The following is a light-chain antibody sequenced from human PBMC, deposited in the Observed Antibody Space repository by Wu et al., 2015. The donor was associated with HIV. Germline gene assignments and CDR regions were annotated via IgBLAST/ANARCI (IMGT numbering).Light chain of an antibody. Sequence: EIVLTQSPGTLSLSPGDSATLSCRASQSIGSTDLAWYQQRPGQAPRLLIYDASTRATGIPDRFSGRGSGRDFTLIISRLQPEDFAVYYRHQYGSSTRTFGQGTKVEI. CDR2: DAS. CDR1: QSIGSTD. CDR3: HQYGSSTRT. V-gene: IGKV3-20*01. J-gene: IGKJ1*01.